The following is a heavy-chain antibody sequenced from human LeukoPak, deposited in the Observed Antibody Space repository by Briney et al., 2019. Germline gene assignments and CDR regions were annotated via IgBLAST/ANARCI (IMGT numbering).Heavy chain of an antibody. Sequence: GGSLRLSCAASGFTFSSYEMNWVRQAPGKGLEWVAFIRYDGSNKYYADSVKGRFTISRDNSKNTLYLQMNSLRAEDTAVYYCASERLYSSSWYHDAFDIWGQGTMVTVSS. D-gene: IGHD6-13*01. V-gene: IGHV3-30*02. J-gene: IGHJ3*02. CDR1: GFTFSSYE. CDR3: ASERLYSSSWYHDAFDI. CDR2: IRYDGSNK.